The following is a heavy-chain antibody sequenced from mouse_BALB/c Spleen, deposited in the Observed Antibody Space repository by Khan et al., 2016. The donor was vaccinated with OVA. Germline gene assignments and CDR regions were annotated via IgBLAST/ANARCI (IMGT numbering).Heavy chain of an antibody. Sequence: VQLQESGAELARPGASVKMSCKASGYTFTSYTIHWIKQRPGQGLEWIGFINPSSAYTNYNQKFKDKATLTADKSSTTAYMQLSSLTSDDSAVYYCARDGAYYRNDGWFAYWCQGTLVTVSA. CDR3: ARDGAYYRNDGWFAY. J-gene: IGHJ3*01. CDR1: GYTFTSYT. D-gene: IGHD2-14*01. CDR2: INPSSAYT. V-gene: IGHV1-4*01.